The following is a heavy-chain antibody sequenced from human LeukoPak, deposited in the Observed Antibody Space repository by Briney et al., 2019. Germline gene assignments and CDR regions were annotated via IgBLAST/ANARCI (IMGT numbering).Heavy chain of an antibody. Sequence: GGSLRLSCAASGFTFDNYAMSWVRQAPGKGLEWVSVISGSGGSTYYADSVKGRFTISRDNSKNTLYLQMNSLRAEETAVYYCAKDRGVIVPAGMATWGQGTLVTVSS. D-gene: IGHD2-2*01. J-gene: IGHJ5*02. CDR3: AKDRGVIVPAGMAT. CDR2: ISGSGGST. CDR1: GFTFDNYA. V-gene: IGHV3-23*01.